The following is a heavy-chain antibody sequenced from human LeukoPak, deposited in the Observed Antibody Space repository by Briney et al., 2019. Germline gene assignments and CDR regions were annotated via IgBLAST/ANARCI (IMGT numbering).Heavy chain of an antibody. V-gene: IGHV3-30*18. CDR3: AKTRSTGTDEFDY. CDR2: ISYDGSNK. D-gene: IGHD1-1*01. Sequence: PGGSLRLSCAASGFTFSSYGMHWVRQAPGKGLEWVAVISYDGSNKYYADSVKGRFTISRDNSKNTLYLQMNSLRAEDTAVYYCAKTRSTGTDEFDYWGQGTLVTVSS. J-gene: IGHJ4*02. CDR1: GFTFSSYG.